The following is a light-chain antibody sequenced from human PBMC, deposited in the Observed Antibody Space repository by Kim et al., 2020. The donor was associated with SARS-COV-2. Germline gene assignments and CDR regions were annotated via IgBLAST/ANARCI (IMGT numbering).Light chain of an antibody. J-gene: IGKJ4*01. CDR2: WAS. CDR3: QQYYSLPPT. Sequence: DIVMTQSPDSLAVSLGERATINCKSSQSVLYSSNNKNYLVWYQQKPGQPPKLLIHWASTRESGVPDRFSGSGSGTDFTLTISSVQAEDVAVYYCQQYYSLPPTFGGGTKVDIK. V-gene: IGKV4-1*01. CDR1: QSVLYSSNNKNY.